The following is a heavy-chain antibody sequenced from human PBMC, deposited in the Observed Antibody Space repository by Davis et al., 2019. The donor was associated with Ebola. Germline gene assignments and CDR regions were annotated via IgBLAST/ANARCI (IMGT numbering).Heavy chain of an antibody. J-gene: IGHJ3*02. D-gene: IGHD6-6*01. Sequence: AASVKVSCKVSPYSLTVLALQWVRQAPGKGLEWMGGFDPEDGEIVYAQKFQGRVTMTEDTSTDTAYMELSSLRSEDTAVYYCALAGDSSPGYNAFDIWGQGTMVTVSS. CDR3: ALAGDSSPGYNAFDI. CDR2: FDPEDGEI. CDR1: PYSLTVLA. V-gene: IGHV1-24*01.